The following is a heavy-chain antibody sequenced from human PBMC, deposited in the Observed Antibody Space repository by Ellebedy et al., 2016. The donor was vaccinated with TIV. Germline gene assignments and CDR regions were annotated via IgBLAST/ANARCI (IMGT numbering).Heavy chain of an antibody. Sequence: AASVKVSCKASGYTFTGYYIHWVRQAPGQGLEWMGWLNVASTYTNYAQRFRDRVTITRDTSISTAYMDLSRLTSDDTAVYYCARSVMKVVTAAPLGYWGQGTLVIVSS. D-gene: IGHD3-22*01. CDR3: ARSVMKVVTAAPLGY. J-gene: IGHJ4*02. V-gene: IGHV1-2*02. CDR2: LNVASTYT. CDR1: GYTFTGYY.